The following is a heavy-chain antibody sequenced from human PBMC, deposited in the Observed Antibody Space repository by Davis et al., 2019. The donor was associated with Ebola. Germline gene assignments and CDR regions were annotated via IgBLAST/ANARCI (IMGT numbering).Heavy chain of an antibody. D-gene: IGHD5-12*01. CDR1: GGSISSYY. Sequence: MPSETLSLTCTVSGGSISSYYWSWVRQHPGKGLEWIGYIYYSGSTYYNPSLKSRVSISVDTSKNQFSLKVSSVTAADTAVYYCARRVVATYHFDYWGQGTLVTVSS. V-gene: IGHV4-59*06. J-gene: IGHJ4*02. CDR2: IYYSGST. CDR3: ARRVVATYHFDY.